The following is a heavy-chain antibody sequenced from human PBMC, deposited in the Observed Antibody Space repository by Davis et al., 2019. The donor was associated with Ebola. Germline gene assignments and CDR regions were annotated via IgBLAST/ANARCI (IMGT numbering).Heavy chain of an antibody. CDR1: GYTFTGYY. D-gene: IGHD3-22*01. CDR2: INPNNGGK. J-gene: IGHJ6*02. Sequence: ASVKVSCKASGYTFTGYYMHWVRQALGQGLEWMGRINPNNGGKNYALKFQGRVTMTRDTSISTAYMELSRLRSDDTAVYYCARGAFSMMVVPRDYYYGMDVWGQGTTVTVSS. V-gene: IGHV1-2*06. CDR3: ARGAFSMMVVPRDYYYGMDV.